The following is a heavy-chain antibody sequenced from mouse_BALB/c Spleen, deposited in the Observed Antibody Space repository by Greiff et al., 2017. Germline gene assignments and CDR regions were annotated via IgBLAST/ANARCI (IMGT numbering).Heavy chain of an antibody. V-gene: IGHV5-9-4*01. CDR2: ISSGGSYT. CDR1: GFSFSSYA. Sequence: EVQGVESGGGLVKPGGSLKLSCAASGFSFSSYAMSWVRQSPEKRLAWVAEISSGGSYTYYPDTVTGRFTISRDNAKNTLYLEMSSLRSEDTAMYYCAREALRLGAMDYWGQGTSVTVSS. CDR3: AREALRLGAMDY. J-gene: IGHJ4*01. D-gene: IGHD1-2*01.